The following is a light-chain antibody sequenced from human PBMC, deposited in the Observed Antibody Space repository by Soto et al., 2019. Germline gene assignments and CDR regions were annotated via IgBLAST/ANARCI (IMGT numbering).Light chain of an antibody. CDR1: QSISSY. CDR2: AAS. Sequence: DIPMTQSTSSLSASLGVRVTITCRASQSISSYLNWYQQKPGKAPKLLIYAASSLQSGVPSRFSGSGSGTDFTLTISSLQPEDFATYYCQQYNSYLTWTFGQGTKVDIK. J-gene: IGKJ1*01. CDR3: QQYNSYLTWT. V-gene: IGKV1-39*01.